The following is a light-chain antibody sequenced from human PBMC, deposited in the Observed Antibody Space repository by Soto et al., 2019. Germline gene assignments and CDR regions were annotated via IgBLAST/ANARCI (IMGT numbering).Light chain of an antibody. CDR3: SSYAHSSSFAYV. V-gene: IGLV2-23*03. Sequence: QSALTQPASMSGSPGHSITISCTGTSSDVGSYNLVSWYQQFPDKAPKLIIYDGSERPSGVSDRFSGSKSGNTDSLTISGLWAEDEAEYNCSSYAHSSSFAYVFGTGTKVTVL. CDR1: SSDVGSYNL. J-gene: IGLJ1*01. CDR2: DGS.